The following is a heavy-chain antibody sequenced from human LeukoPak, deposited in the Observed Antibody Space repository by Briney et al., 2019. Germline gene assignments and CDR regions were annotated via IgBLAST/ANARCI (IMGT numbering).Heavy chain of an antibody. D-gene: IGHD4-17*01. J-gene: IGHJ4*02. CDR1: GYTFTSYG. V-gene: IGHV1-18*01. CDR2: ISAYNGNT. Sequence: GASVKVSCKASGYTFTSYGISWVRQAPGQGLEWMGWISAYNGNTNYAQKLQGRVTMTTDTSTSTAYVELRSLRSDDAAVYYCARIGGHGDYVKPYWGQGTLVTVSS. CDR3: ARIGGHGDYVKPY.